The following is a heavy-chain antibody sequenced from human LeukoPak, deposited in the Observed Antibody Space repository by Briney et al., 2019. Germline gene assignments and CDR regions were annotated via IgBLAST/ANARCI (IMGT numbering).Heavy chain of an antibody. CDR3: AKDRGRRTHYGGNPLFDY. J-gene: IGHJ4*02. D-gene: IGHD4-23*01. V-gene: IGHV3-7*03. Sequence: SGGSLRLSCAASGFTFSSYAMSWVRQPPGKGLEWVANIKQDGSEQNYDDSVKGRFTISRNNAQNSLYLQMNSLRAEDTAVYYCAKDRGRRTHYGGNPLFDYWGQGTLVTVSS. CDR2: IKQDGSEQ. CDR1: GFTFSSYA.